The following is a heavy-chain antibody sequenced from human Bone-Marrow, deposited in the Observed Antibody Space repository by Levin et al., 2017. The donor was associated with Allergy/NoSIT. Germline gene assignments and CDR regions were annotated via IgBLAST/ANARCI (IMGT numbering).Heavy chain of an antibody. Sequence: GGSLRLSCAASGFTFSAFGMYWFRQAPGKGLEWVALIWYDGSDKKYEASVKGRFSISRDNSRNTLYLQMNSLRAEDTAVYYCAREKDTTMSAAFDIWGQGTTVIVSS. V-gene: IGHV3-33*01. J-gene: IGHJ3*02. D-gene: IGHD5-18*01. CDR2: IWYDGSDK. CDR3: AREKDTTMSAAFDI. CDR1: GFTFSAFG.